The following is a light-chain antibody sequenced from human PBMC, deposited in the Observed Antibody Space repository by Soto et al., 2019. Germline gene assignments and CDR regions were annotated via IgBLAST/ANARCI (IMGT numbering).Light chain of an antibody. J-gene: IGKJ3*01. CDR2: GAS. CDR3: QQYNNWPPFT. Sequence: EIVMTQSPATLSVSPGERATLSCRASQSVSSNLAWYQQKPGQAPRLLIYGASTRATGIPARFSGSGSGTEFNLTISSLQSEDLAVYYCQQYNNWPPFTFGPGTKVDIK. CDR1: QSVSSN. V-gene: IGKV3-15*01.